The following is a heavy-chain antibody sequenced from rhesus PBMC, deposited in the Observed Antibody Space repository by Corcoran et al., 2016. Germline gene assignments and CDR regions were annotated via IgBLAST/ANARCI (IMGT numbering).Heavy chain of an antibody. V-gene: IGHV4-65*01. CDR2: ISGSRGST. D-gene: IGHD3-16*01. CDR1: GGSVSSSNW. Sequence: QVQLQESGPGLVKPSETLSLTCAVSGGSVSSSNWWSWIRQPPGKGLAWIGYISGSRGSTYYNPSPKCRVTISTDTSKNQFSRKLSSVTAADTAVYYCARTLYYSGLCYWGQGVLVTVSS. J-gene: IGHJ4*01. CDR3: ARTLYYSGLCY.